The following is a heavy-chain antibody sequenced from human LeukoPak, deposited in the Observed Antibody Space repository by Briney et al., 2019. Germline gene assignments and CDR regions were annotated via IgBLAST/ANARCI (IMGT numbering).Heavy chain of an antibody. CDR1: GFPFSSYW. J-gene: IGHJ4*02. CDR3: AKGGKWDVTPFDY. Sequence: PGGSLRLSCVASGFPFSSYWMNWVRQAPGKGLEWVSTISGGGGSTYYADSVKGRFTISRDNSKNTLYLQVNSLRAEDTAVYYCAKGGKWDVTPFDYWGQGTLVTVSS. CDR2: ISGGGGST. D-gene: IGHD1-26*01. V-gene: IGHV3-23*01.